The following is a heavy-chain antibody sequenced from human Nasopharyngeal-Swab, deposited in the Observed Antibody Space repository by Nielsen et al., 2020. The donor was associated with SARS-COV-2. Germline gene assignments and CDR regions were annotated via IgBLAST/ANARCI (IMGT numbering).Heavy chain of an antibody. CDR1: GFTFSSYG. CDR2: IWYDGSNK. D-gene: IGHD6-6*01. J-gene: IGHJ6*02. V-gene: IGHV3-33*01. CDR3: ARDWYSSSSDHYYYGMDV. Sequence: SLRLSCAASGFTFSSYGMHWVRQAPGKGLEWVAVIWYDGSNKYYADSVKGRSTISRDNSKNTLYLQMNSLRAEDTAVYYCARDWYSSSSDHYYYGMDVWGQGTTVTVSS.